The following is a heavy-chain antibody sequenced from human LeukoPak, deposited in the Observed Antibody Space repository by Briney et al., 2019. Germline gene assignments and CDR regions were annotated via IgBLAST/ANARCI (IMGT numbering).Heavy chain of an antibody. CDR1: GGSISSYY. Sequence: PSETLSLTCTVSGGSISSYYWSLIRQPAGKGLEWIGRIYTSGSTNYNPSLKSRVTMSVDTSKNQFSLKLSSVTAADTAVYYCARAPPIAVAGNWYFDLWGRGTLVTVSS. V-gene: IGHV4-4*07. CDR3: ARAPPIAVAGNWYFDL. CDR2: IYTSGST. J-gene: IGHJ2*01. D-gene: IGHD6-19*01.